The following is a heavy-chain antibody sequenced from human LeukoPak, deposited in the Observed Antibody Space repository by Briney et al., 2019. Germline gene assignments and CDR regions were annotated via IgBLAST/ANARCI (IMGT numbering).Heavy chain of an antibody. V-gene: IGHV3-48*01. Sequence: GGSLRLSCAASGFTFSSYSMNWVRQAPGKGLEWVSYISSGSSTIYYADSLKGRFTISRDNAKNSLYLQMNSLRAEDTAVYYCARAGAGYHDFWSGYYGEDSAWYFDLWGRGTLVTVSS. D-gene: IGHD3-3*01. J-gene: IGHJ2*01. CDR1: GFTFSSYS. CDR2: ISSGSSTI. CDR3: ARAGAGYHDFWSGYYGEDSAWYFDL.